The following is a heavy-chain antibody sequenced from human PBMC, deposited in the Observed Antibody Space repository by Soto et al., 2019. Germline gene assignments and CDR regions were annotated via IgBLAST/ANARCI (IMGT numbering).Heavy chain of an antibody. CDR1: GGSISSYY. D-gene: IGHD6-13*01. CDR3: ARVRQPKIFDY. J-gene: IGHJ4*02. CDR2: IYYSGST. V-gene: IGHV4-59*01. Sequence: KTSETLSLTCTVSGGSISSYYWSWIRQPPGKGLEWIGYIYYSGSTNYNPSLKSRVTISVDTSKNQFSLKLSSVTAADTAVYYCARVRQPKIFDYWGQGTLVTVSS.